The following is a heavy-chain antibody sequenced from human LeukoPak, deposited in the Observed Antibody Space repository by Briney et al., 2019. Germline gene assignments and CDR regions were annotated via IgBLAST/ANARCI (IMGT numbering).Heavy chain of an antibody. CDR1: GFTFSSYA. Sequence: GGSLRLSCAASGFTFSSYAMHWVRQAPGKGLEWVAVISYDGSNKYYADSVKGRFTISRDNSKNTLYLQMNSLRAEDTAVYYCARGGPGGDYAFDIWGQGTMVTVSS. V-gene: IGHV3-30-3*01. CDR2: ISYDGSNK. D-gene: IGHD2-21*02. CDR3: ARGGPGGDYAFDI. J-gene: IGHJ3*02.